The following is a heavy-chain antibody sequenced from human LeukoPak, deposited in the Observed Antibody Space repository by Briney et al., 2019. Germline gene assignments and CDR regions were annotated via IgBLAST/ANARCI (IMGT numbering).Heavy chain of an antibody. CDR2: IYYSGST. CDR3: ATGRSIRYFDY. D-gene: IGHD3-9*01. J-gene: IGHJ4*02. Sequence: SETLSLTCTVSGGSISSYYWSWIRQPPGKGLEWIGYIYYSGSTNYNPSLKSRVTISVDTSKNQFSLKLSSVTAADTAVYYCATGRSIRYFDYWGQGTLLSVSS. CDR1: GGSISSYY. V-gene: IGHV4-59*08.